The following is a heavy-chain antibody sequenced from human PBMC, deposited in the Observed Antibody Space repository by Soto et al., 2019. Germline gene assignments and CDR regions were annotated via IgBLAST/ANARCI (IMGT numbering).Heavy chain of an antibody. J-gene: IGHJ1*01. V-gene: IGHV3-30-3*01. D-gene: IGHD3-22*01. CDR2: ISYDGSKK. Sequence: QVQLVESGGGVVQPGRSLRLSCAASGFSFSTNAMNWVRQAPGKGLEWVAVISYDGSKKYYADSVKGRFTISRDNSKNPRYVRVHILGSEYTAVYYCVRGGDSSGYFYRQYFQHWGEGTLVTVSS. CDR3: VRGGDSSGYFYRQYFQH. CDR1: GFSFSTNA.